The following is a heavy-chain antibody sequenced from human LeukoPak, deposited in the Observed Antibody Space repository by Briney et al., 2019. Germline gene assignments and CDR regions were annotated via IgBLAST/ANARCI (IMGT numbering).Heavy chain of an antibody. V-gene: IGHV4-31*03. CDR2: IYYSGST. J-gene: IGHJ3*02. CDR1: GGSISSGGYY. CDR3: ARGDFIMITFGGVIVDPPDI. D-gene: IGHD3-16*02. Sequence: SQTLSLTCTVSGGSISSGGYYWSWIRQHPGKGLEWIGYIYYSGSTYYNPSLKSRLTISVDTSKNQFSLKLSSVSAADTAVYYCARGDFIMITFGGVIVDPPDIWGQGTMVTVSS.